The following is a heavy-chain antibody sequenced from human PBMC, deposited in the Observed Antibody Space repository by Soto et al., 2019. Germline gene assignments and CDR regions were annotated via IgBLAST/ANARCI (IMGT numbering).Heavy chain of an antibody. J-gene: IGHJ3*01. D-gene: IGHD3-16*01. Sequence: EVQLLESGGGLVQPGGSLRLSCAASGFTFSHYAMSWVRQAPGKGLQWVSTIFGSGAPTHYADSVKGRFDISRDNSNNMVFLEMNSLKDEDTAVYYCTREASSWGFAFDLWGQGTRVAVSS. CDR1: GFTFSHYA. CDR3: TREASSWGFAFDL. CDR2: IFGSGAPT. V-gene: IGHV3-23*01.